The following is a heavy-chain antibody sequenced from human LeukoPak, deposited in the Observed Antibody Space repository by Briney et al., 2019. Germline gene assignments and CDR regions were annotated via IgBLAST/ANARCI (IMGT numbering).Heavy chain of an antibody. D-gene: IGHD5-18*01. CDR3: ARGGYMYGSNRHPSYYFDH. Sequence: HAGGSLRLSCAASGFTFSSYAMSWVRQAPGKGLEWVSAISGSGGSTYYADSVKGRFTISRDNSKNTLYLHMNSLRADDTAVYYCARGGYMYGSNRHPSYYFDHWGQGTLVTVSS. J-gene: IGHJ4*02. CDR1: GFTFSSYA. V-gene: IGHV3-23*01. CDR2: ISGSGGST.